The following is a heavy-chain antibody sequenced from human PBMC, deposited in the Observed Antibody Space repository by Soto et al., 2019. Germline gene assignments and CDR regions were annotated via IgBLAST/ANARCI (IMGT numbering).Heavy chain of an antibody. CDR3: ARGGNLYWYFDL. CDR2: INAGNGNT. Sequence: QVQLVQSGAEVKKPGASVKDSCKASGYTFTNYAMHWVRQAPRQRLEWMGWINAGNGNTKYSQKFQGRVTITRDTSASTAYMELSSLRSEDTAVYYCARGGNLYWYFDLWGRGTLVTVSS. CDR1: GYTFTNYA. J-gene: IGHJ2*01. V-gene: IGHV1-3*01. D-gene: IGHD1-26*01.